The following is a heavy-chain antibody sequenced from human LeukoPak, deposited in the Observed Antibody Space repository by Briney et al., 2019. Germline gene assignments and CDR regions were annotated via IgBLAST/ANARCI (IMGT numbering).Heavy chain of an antibody. J-gene: IGHJ5*02. CDR3: AGDVSSGSGSGWFDP. D-gene: IGHD6-19*01. V-gene: IGHV1-69*13. Sequence: ASVKVSCKASGGTFSSYAISWVRQAPGQGLEWMGGIIPIFGTANYAQKFQGRVTITADESTSTAYMELSSLRSEDTAVYYCAGDVSSGSGSGWFDPWGQGTLVTVSS. CDR2: IIPIFGTA. CDR1: GGTFSSYA.